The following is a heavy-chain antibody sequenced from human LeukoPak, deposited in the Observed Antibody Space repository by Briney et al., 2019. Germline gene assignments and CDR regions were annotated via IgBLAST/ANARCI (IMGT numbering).Heavy chain of an antibody. Sequence: SETLSLTCAVYGGSFSSYYWSWIRQPPGKGLEWIGEINHSGSTNYNPSLKSRVTISVDTSKNQFSLKLSSVTAADTAVYYCARGGQLVYFDYWGQGTLVTVSS. CDR2: INHSGST. V-gene: IGHV4-34*01. CDR3: ARGGQLVYFDY. CDR1: GGSFSSYY. J-gene: IGHJ4*02. D-gene: IGHD6-6*01.